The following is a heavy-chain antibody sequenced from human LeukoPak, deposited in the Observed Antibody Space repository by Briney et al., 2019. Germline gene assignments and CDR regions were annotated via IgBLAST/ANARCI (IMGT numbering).Heavy chain of an antibody. CDR2: MNPNSGNT. Sequence: GESLKISCKASGYTFTSYDINWVRQATGQGLEWMGWMNPNSGNTGYAQKFQGRVTMTRNTSISTAYMELSSLRSEDTAVYYCARLLRYFDWVTFYYYYYMDVWGKGTTVTISS. V-gene: IGHV1-8*01. CDR1: GYTFTSYD. D-gene: IGHD3-9*01. J-gene: IGHJ6*03. CDR3: ARLLRYFDWVTFYYYYYMDV.